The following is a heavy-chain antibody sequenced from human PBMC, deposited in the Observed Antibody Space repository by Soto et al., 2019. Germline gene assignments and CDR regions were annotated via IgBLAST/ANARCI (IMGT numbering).Heavy chain of an antibody. CDR2: VSGNGAYT. V-gene: IGHV3-23*01. CDR1: GFTFSSDA. J-gene: IGHJ4*02. Sequence: EVQLLESGGGLVQPGGSLRLSCAASGFTFSSDAMSWVRQAPGKGLEWVSVVSGNGAYTYYADSVKGRFTISRDNSKNTLYLQMNSLRAEDTVVYFCAKDVYCTSTTCSRSYAYWGQGPLVTVSS. CDR3: AKDVYCTSTTCSRSYAY. D-gene: IGHD2-2*01.